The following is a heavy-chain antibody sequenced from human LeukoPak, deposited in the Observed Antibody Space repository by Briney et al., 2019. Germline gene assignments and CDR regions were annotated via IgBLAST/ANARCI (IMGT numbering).Heavy chain of an antibody. V-gene: IGHV4-59*08. CDR2: TGST. CDR3: ARPRSSSYWYFDL. J-gene: IGHJ2*01. CDR1: GGSINSDY. D-gene: IGHD3-10*01. Sequence: PSETLSLTCTVSGGSINSDYWSWVRQPPGQGLEWIGHTGSTTYSPSLKSRVTISVDTSKNQFSLRLTSVTAADTAVYYCARPRSSSYWYFDLWGRGTLVTVSS.